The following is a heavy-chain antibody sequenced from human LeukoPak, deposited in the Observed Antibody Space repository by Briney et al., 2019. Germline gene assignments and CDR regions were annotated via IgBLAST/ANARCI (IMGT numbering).Heavy chain of an antibody. CDR1: GFTFSSYA. D-gene: IGHD2-2*01. Sequence: PGGSLRLSCAASGFTFSSYAMHWVRQAPGKVLLLVAVISYDGSNKYYADSVKVRFTISRDNSKKPLYLQMNSLRAEDTAVYYCARDRYCSSTSCPTRFDYWGQGTLVTVSS. CDR2: ISYDGSNK. V-gene: IGHV3-30-3*01. CDR3: ARDRYCSSTSCPTRFDY. J-gene: IGHJ4*02.